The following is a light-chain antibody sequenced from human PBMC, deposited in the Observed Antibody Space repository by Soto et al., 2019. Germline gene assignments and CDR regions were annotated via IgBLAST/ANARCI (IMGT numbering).Light chain of an antibody. V-gene: IGLV1-44*01. Sequence: QSVLTQPPSTSEAPGQSVTISCSGSNANIGVNIVNWYQQLPGSAPKLLIYTNDQRPSGVSDRFSGYKSGTSASLAISGLQSDDEADYYRAAWDDSLNGWVFGGGTQVTVL. CDR1: NANIGVNI. J-gene: IGLJ3*02. CDR3: AAWDDSLNGWV. CDR2: TND.